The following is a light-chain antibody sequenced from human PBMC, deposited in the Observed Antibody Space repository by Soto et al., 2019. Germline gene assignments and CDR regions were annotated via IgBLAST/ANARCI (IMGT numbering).Light chain of an antibody. V-gene: IGKV1-9*01. CDR2: SAS. CDR1: RGISSY. J-gene: IGKJ5*01. CDR3: QQLNSYPQT. Sequence: IQLTQSPSSLSASVGDRFTITWQGSRGISSYLAWYQQKPGKPPKLLVYSASTLQSGVPSRFSGSGSGPDFTLTISSLQPEDSATYFCQQLNSYPQTFGQGTRLEI.